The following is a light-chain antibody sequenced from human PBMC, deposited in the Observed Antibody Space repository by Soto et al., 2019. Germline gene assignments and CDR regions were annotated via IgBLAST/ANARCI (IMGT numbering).Light chain of an antibody. CDR3: QQRSNWPT. CDR1: QSVYNNY. V-gene: IGKV3-11*01. CDR2: DAS. J-gene: IGKJ3*01. Sequence: EIVLTQSPGTLSLSPRERATLSCRASQSVYNNYIAWYQQKPGQAPRLLIYDASNRATGIPARFSGSGSGTDFTLTISSLEPENFAVYYCQQRSNWPTFGPGTKVDIK.